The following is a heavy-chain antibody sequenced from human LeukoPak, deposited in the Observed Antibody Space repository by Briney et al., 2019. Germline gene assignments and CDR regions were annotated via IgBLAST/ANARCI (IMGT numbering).Heavy chain of an antibody. V-gene: IGHV3-72*01. CDR3: ARTLNYDSSGYYVDAFDI. D-gene: IGHD3-22*01. Sequence: GGSLRLSCAASGFTFSDHYMDWVRQAPGKGLEWVGRTRNKANSYTTEYAASVKGRFTISRDDSKNPLYLQMNSLKTEDTAVYYCARTLNYDSSGYYVDAFDIWGQGTMVTVSS. CDR2: TRNKANSYTT. CDR1: GFTFSDHY. J-gene: IGHJ3*02.